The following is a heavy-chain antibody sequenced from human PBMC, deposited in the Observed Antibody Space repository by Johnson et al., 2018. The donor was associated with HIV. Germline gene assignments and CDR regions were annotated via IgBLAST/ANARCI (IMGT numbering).Heavy chain of an antibody. CDR2: IRYDGNNK. Sequence: QVQLVESGGGVVRPGRSLRLSCTASGFTFGDYALNWVRQAPGKGLAWVAFIRYDGNNKYYADSVKGRFTISRDNSKNTLYLQLNSLRAEDTAVYYCARYCSGCSCYSVWQKNYAFDIWGQGTMVTVSS. D-gene: IGHD2-15*01. V-gene: IGHV3-30-3*01. CDR1: GFTFGDYA. J-gene: IGHJ3*02. CDR3: ARYCSGCSCYSVWQKNYAFDI.